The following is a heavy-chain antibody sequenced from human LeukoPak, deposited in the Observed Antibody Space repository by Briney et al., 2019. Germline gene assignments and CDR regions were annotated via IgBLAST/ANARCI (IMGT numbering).Heavy chain of an antibody. CDR1: AFTFSSYG. V-gene: IGHV3-33*01. CDR2: IWYDGSNK. Sequence: GGSLRLSCAASAFTFSSYGMHWVRQAPRKWLDWVAVIWYDGSNKYYADSVKGRFTISRDNSKNTLYLQMNSLRAEDTAVYYCAREQAVAGTYYYYGMDVWGQGTTVTVSS. J-gene: IGHJ6*02. CDR3: AREQAVAGTYYYYGMDV. D-gene: IGHD6-19*01.